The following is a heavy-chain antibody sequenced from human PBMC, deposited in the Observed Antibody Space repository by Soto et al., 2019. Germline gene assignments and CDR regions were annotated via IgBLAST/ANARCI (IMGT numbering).Heavy chain of an antibody. CDR2: ISAYNGNT. CDR3: AVGVVTPFYYYYGMDV. V-gene: IGHV1-18*01. CDR1: GYTFTSYV. D-gene: IGHD3-3*01. Sequence: ASVKFSCKASGYTFTSYVISWVRQAPGQGLEWMGWISAYNGNTNYAQKLQGRVTMTTDTSTSTAYMELRSLRSDDTAVYYCAVGVVTPFYYYYGMDVWGQGTTVTVSS. J-gene: IGHJ6*02.